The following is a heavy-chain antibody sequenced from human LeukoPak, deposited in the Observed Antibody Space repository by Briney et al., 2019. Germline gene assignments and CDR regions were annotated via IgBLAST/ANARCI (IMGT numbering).Heavy chain of an antibody. CDR2: IYRGGST. CDR1: GFSVGNNY. D-gene: IGHD6-13*01. Sequence: GPSLRLSCTASGFSVGNNYMGWFRQAPGKGMELVSLIYRGGSTYYADSVKGRFTISRDNSKKTLYLQMSSLRVEDTAVYYCARDPPGIAASVSGGGGQGSLDTVSS. J-gene: IGHJ1*01. CDR3: ARDPPGIAASVSGG. V-gene: IGHV3-53*01.